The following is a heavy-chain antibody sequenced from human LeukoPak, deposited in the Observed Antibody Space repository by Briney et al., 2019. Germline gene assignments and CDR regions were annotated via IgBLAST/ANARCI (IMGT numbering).Heavy chain of an antibody. CDR1: GYSISSGYY. Sequence: PSETLSLTCTVSGYSISSGYYWGWIRQPPGKGLEWIGYIYYSGSTYYNPSLKSRVTISVDTSKNQFSLKLSSVTAADTAVYYCASYGNAFDIWGQGTMVTVSS. V-gene: IGHV4-38-2*02. D-gene: IGHD4-17*01. CDR2: IYYSGST. CDR3: ASYGNAFDI. J-gene: IGHJ3*02.